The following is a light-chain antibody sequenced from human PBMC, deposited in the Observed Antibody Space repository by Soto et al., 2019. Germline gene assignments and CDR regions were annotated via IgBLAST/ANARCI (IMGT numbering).Light chain of an antibody. J-gene: IGLJ1*01. V-gene: IGLV2-14*01. CDR3: SSYTSSSPHV. Sequence: QSALTQPASVSGSPGQSITISCTGTSSDVGGYNYVSWYQQHPGKAPKLMIYEVSNRPSGVSNRFSGSKSGNTASLTISGLQAEDEADYYCSSYTSSSPHVFGTGT. CDR1: SSDVGGYNY. CDR2: EVS.